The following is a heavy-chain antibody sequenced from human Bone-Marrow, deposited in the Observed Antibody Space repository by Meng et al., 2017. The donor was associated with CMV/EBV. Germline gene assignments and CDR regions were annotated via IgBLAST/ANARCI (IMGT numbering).Heavy chain of an antibody. CDR2: INLDGSGS. CDR3: ARGLVWFDAFGDY. D-gene: IGHD3-16*01. J-gene: IGHJ4*02. CDR1: GFTFSSHW. V-gene: IGHV3-74*01. Sequence: GESLKISCTASGFTFSSHWMHWVRQGPGKGLVWVAAINLDGSGSAYADSVKGRFTISRDNAKDTLHLQMNSLTADDTAVYYCARGLVWFDAFGDYWGQGTMVTVSS.